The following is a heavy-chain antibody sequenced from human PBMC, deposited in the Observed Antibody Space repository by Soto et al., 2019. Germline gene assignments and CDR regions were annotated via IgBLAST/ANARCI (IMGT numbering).Heavy chain of an antibody. J-gene: IGHJ4*02. CDR3: ARSLLKWELRCLGY. V-gene: IGHV4-34*01. Sequence: QVQLQQWGAGLLKPSETLSLTCAVYGGSFSGYYWSWIRQPPGKGLEWIGEINHSGSTNYNPSLKSRVTISVDTSKHQFSLKLSSVTAADTAVYYCARSLLKWELRCLGYWGQGTLVTVSS. CDR1: GGSFSGYY. CDR2: INHSGST. D-gene: IGHD1-26*01.